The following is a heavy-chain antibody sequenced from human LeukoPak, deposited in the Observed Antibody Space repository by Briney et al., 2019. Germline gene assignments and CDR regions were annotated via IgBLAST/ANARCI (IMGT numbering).Heavy chain of an antibody. D-gene: IGHD1-26*01. CDR1: GGTFSSYA. Sequence: ASVKVSCKASGGTFSSYAISWVRQAPGQGLEWMGGIIPIFGTANYALKFQGRVTITADESTSTAYMELSSLRSEDTAVYYCARDLPRGHYYGMDVWGQGTTVTVSS. CDR3: ARDLPRGHYYGMDV. V-gene: IGHV1-69*13. J-gene: IGHJ6*02. CDR2: IIPIFGTA.